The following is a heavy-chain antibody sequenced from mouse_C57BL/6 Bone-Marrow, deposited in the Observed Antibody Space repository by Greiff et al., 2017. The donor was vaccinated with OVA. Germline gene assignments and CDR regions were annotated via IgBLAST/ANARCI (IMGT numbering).Heavy chain of an antibody. CDR3: ARQGGSSGY. Sequence: EVQGVESGGDLVKPGGSLKLSCAASGFTFSSYGMSWVRQTPDKRLEWVATISSGGSYTYYPDSVKGRFTLSRDNATNTLYLQISSLKSEDTAMYYCARQGGSSGYWGQGTTLTVSS. CDR1: GFTFSSYG. J-gene: IGHJ2*01. D-gene: IGHD1-1*01. V-gene: IGHV5-6*01. CDR2: ISSGGSYT.